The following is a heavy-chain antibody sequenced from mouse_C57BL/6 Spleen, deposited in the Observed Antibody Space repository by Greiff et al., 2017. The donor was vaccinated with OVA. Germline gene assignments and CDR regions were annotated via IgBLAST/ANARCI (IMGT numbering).Heavy chain of an antibody. CDR2: IDPSDSYT. Sequence: VQLKQSGAELVMPGASVKLSCKASGYTFTSYWMHWVKQRPGQGLEWIGEIDPSDSYTNYNQKFKGKSTLTVDKSSSTAYMQLSSLTSEDSAVYYCARLDSSGWFAYWGQGTLVTVSA. V-gene: IGHV1-69*01. D-gene: IGHD3-2*02. CDR3: ARLDSSGWFAY. J-gene: IGHJ3*01. CDR1: GYTFTSYW.